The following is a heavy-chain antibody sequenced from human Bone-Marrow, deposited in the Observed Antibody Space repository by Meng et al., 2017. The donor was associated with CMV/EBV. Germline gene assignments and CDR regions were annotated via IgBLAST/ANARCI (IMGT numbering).Heavy chain of an antibody. V-gene: IGHV3-23*01. CDR3: AKELAGFPYDLDV. Sequence: GESLKISCAASGFTFSSYGMHWVRQAPGKGLEWVSGISGSGGRTQYADSVMGRFTISRDNSKNTLYLQMNSLRGEDTAVYYCAKELAGFPYDLDVWGQGTTVTVSS. CDR1: GFTFSSYG. D-gene: IGHD6-19*01. J-gene: IGHJ6*02. CDR2: ISGSGGRT.